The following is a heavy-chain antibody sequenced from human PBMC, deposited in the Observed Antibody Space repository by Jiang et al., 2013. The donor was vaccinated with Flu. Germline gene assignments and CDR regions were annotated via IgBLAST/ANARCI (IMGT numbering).Heavy chain of an antibody. CDR3: ASRWGSRYFEG. J-gene: IGHJ4*02. Sequence: GSGLVKPSETLSLTCAVYGGPFSGYYWSWIRQPPGKGLEWIGEINHSGSTNYNPSLKSRVTISVDTSKNQFSLKLSSVTAADTAVYYCASRWGSRYFEGWGQGTLVTVSS. V-gene: IGHV4-34*01. CDR2: INHSGST. D-gene: IGHD3-9*01. CDR1: GGPFSGYY.